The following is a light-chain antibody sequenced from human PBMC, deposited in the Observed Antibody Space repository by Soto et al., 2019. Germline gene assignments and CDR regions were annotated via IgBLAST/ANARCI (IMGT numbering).Light chain of an antibody. V-gene: IGKV3-11*01. J-gene: IGKJ5*01. CDR3: QQRSNFIT. CDR2: DAS. CDR1: QSVSSY. Sequence: EVVLTQSRATLSLSPGERATLSCRASQSVSSYLAWYQQKPGQAPRLLIYDASNRATGIPARFSGSGSGTDFTLTISSLEPEDFAVYYCQQRSNFITFGQGTRLEIK.